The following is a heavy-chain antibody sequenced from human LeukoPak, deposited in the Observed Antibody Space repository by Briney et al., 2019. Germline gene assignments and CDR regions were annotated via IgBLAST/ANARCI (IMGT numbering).Heavy chain of an antibody. D-gene: IGHD5-24*01. J-gene: IGHJ6*02. CDR1: GYTFTSYY. V-gene: IGHV1-46*01. Sequence: ASVKVSCKASGYTFTSYYMHWVRQAPGQGLEWMGIINPSGGSTSYAQKFQGRVTMTRDTSTSTVYMELSSLRSEDTAVYHCARVRRRWLNGPYYYGMDVWGQGTTVTVSS. CDR3: ARVRRRWLNGPYYYGMDV. CDR2: INPSGGST.